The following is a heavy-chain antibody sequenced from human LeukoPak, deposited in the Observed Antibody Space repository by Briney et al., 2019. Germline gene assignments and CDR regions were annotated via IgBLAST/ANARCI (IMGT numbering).Heavy chain of an antibody. Sequence: ASVKVSCKASGYTFTSYYMHWVRRAPGQGLEWMGIVNPSGGSTSYAQKFQGRVTMTRDTSTSTVYMELSSLRSEDTAVYYCASGSYLDAFDIWGQGTMVTVSS. J-gene: IGHJ3*02. CDR2: VNPSGGST. D-gene: IGHD1-26*01. V-gene: IGHV1-46*03. CDR3: ASGSYLDAFDI. CDR1: GYTFTSYY.